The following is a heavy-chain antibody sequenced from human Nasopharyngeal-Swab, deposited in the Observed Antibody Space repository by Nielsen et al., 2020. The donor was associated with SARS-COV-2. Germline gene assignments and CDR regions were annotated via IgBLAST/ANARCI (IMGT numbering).Heavy chain of an antibody. Sequence: GESLKISCAASGFTFSNYAMNWVRQVPGKGLEWVSAISGSGGSTYYADSVKGRFTISRDNSKNTLYLQMNSLRAEDTALYYCAKLPHGTYYDYFDYWGQGTPVTVSS. CDR3: AKLPHGTYYDYFDY. J-gene: IGHJ4*02. CDR1: GFTFSNYA. D-gene: IGHD1-26*01. CDR2: ISGSGGST. V-gene: IGHV3-23*01.